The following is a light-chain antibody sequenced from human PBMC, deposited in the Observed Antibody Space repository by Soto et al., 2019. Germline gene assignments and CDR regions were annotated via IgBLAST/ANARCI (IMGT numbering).Light chain of an antibody. J-gene: IGKJ2*01. CDR3: QQYNDWPLYT. Sequence: EIVMTQSPAALSVSPGERATLSCRASQSVTVNLAWYQQQPGQAPRLLIYGASTRATGIPARFSGSGSGTEFTLTISSLQSEDSAVYFCQQYNDWPLYTFGQGTKLEIK. V-gene: IGKV3-15*01. CDR1: QSVTVN. CDR2: GAS.